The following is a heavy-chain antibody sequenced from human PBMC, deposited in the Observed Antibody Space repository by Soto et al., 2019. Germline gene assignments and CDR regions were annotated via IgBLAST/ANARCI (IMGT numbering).Heavy chain of an antibody. CDR3: ARQKYSRGGYGHQFFDY. CDR1: GGSISSSSYY. D-gene: IGHD6-19*01. Sequence: PSETVSLTCTVSGGSISSSSYYWGWIRQPPGKGLEWIGSIYYSGSTYYNPSLKSRGTISVDTSKNQFSLKLSSVTAADTAVYYCARQKYSRGGYGHQFFDYSGQGTLGPVSS. J-gene: IGHJ4*02. CDR2: IYYSGST. V-gene: IGHV4-39*01.